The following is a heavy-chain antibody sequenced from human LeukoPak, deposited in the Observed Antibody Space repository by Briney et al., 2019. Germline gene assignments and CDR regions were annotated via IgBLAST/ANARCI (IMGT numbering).Heavy chain of an antibody. D-gene: IGHD3-22*01. Sequence: SETLSLTCTVSGGSISSGDYYWTWIRQPPGKGLEWIGYISYSGSTYYNPSLKSRVTISLDTSKNQFSLKLSSVTAADTAVYYCARTLDSSGYYYDYWGQGTLVTVSS. CDR3: ARTLDSSGYYYDY. CDR2: ISYSGST. J-gene: IGHJ4*02. CDR1: GGSISSGDYY. V-gene: IGHV4-30-4*01.